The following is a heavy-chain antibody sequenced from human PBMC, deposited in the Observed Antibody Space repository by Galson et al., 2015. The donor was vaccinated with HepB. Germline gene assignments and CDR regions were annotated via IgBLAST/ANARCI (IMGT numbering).Heavy chain of an antibody. Sequence: SLRLSCAASGFTFSSYSMNWVRQAPGKWLEWVSYISSSSSTIYYADSVKGRFTISRDNAKNSLYLQMNSLRDEDTAVYYCASLKQWLVEGFDYWGQGTLVTVSS. CDR2: ISSSSSTI. CDR1: GFTFSSYS. CDR3: ASLKQWLVEGFDY. D-gene: IGHD6-19*01. V-gene: IGHV3-48*02. J-gene: IGHJ4*02.